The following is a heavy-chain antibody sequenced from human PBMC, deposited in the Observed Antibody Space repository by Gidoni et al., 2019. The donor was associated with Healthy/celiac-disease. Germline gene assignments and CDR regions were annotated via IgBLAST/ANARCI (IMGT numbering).Heavy chain of an antibody. D-gene: IGHD2-2*01. Sequence: QVQLVQSGAEVKKPGASVKVSCKASGYTFTSYDINWVRQATGQGLEWMGCMNPNSGNTGYAQKFQGRVTMTRNTSISTAYMELSSLRSEDTAVYYCARGGGDIVVVPAAIGYYYYGMDVWGQGTTVTVSS. V-gene: IGHV1-8*01. CDR3: ARGGGDIVVVPAAIGYYYYGMDV. CDR1: GYTFTSYD. J-gene: IGHJ6*02. CDR2: MNPNSGNT.